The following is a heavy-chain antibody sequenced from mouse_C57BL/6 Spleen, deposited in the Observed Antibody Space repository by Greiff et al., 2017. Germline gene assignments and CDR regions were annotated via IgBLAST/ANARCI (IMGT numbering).Heavy chain of an antibody. CDR1: GYTFTSYW. D-gene: IGHD2-3*01. CDR2: IHPNSGST. J-gene: IGHJ3*01. CDR3: ATGDGYRFAY. V-gene: IGHV1-64*01. Sequence: QVQLQQPGAELVKPGASVKLSCKASGYTFTSYWMHWVKQRPGQGLEWIGMIHPNSGSTNYNEKFKSKATLTVNKSSSTAYMQLSGLAAEDSAVYSCATGDGYRFAYWGQGTLVTVSA.